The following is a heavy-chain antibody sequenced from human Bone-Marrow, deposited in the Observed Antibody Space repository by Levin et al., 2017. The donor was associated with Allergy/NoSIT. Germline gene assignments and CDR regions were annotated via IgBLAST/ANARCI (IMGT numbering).Heavy chain of an antibody. Sequence: GESLKISCKGSGYSFTCYWIAWVRQMPGKGLEWMGIIDPRDSDTRYSPSFQGQVTFSVDKSISTAYLQWSSLKASDTAIYYCARHPAAAATRWLDPWGQGTLVTVSS. V-gene: IGHV5-51*01. D-gene: IGHD6-13*01. CDR3: ARHPAAAATRWLDP. CDR1: GYSFTCYW. J-gene: IGHJ5*02. CDR2: IDPRDSDT.